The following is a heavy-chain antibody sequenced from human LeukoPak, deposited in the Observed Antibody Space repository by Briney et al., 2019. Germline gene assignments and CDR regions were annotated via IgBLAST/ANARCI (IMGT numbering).Heavy chain of an antibody. D-gene: IGHD2-2*02. V-gene: IGHV3-30*02. CDR1: GLTFSSYA. J-gene: IGHJ5*02. CDR2: IRFEETDK. CDR3: AKDDTYCSSTSCYSWFDP. Sequence: PGGSLRLSCAASGLTFSSYAMHWVRQAPGKGLEWVAFIRFEETDKYYADSVKGRFTISRDNSKNTLYLQMNSLRAEDTAVYYCAKDDTYCSSTSCYSWFDPWGQGTLVTVSS.